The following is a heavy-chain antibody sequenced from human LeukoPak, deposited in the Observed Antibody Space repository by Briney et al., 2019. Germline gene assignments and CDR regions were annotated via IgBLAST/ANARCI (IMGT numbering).Heavy chain of an antibody. V-gene: IGHV4-59*08. CDR1: GASVSNYY. D-gene: IGHD3-22*01. Sequence: PSETLSLTCIVSGASVSNYYWTWIRQPPGKGLEWIGYITHSGSTTYNPSLKGRVTISVDTSKNQFSLRLNSVTAADTAVYYCARNYADIGGFFSYYFEFWGQGALVTVSS. CDR2: ITHSGST. J-gene: IGHJ4*02. CDR3: ARNYADIGGFFSYYFEF.